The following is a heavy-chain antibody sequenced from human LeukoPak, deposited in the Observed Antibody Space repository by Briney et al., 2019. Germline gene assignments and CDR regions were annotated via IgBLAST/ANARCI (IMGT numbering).Heavy chain of an antibody. V-gene: IGHV5-51*01. CDR2: IYPGDSDP. D-gene: IGHD4-11*01. J-gene: IGHJ4*02. Sequence: GESPKISRKCSGYSFNSYLLGWVRQMPGKGLEWVGIIYPGDSDPRHRPSFQAQITISSDNSNTPAYLAWRSLKPPDPGMSFCARRRGYSNYEGYFDYWGQGTLVTVSS. CDR1: GYSFNSYL. CDR3: ARRRGYSNYEGYFDY.